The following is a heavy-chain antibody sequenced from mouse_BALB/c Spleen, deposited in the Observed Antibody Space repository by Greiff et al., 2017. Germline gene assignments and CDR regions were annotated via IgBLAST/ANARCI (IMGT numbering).Heavy chain of an antibody. CDR3: ARAPYGNYGEAY. CDR2: ISDGGSYT. CDR1: GFTFSDYY. J-gene: IGHJ3*01. V-gene: IGHV5-4*02. D-gene: IGHD2-1*01. Sequence: DVQLVESGGGLVKPGGSLKLSCAASGFTFSDYYMYWVRQTPEKRLEWVATISDGGSYTYYPDSVKGRFTISRDNAKNNLYLQMSSLKSEDTAMYYCARAPYGNYGEAYWGQGTLVTVSA.